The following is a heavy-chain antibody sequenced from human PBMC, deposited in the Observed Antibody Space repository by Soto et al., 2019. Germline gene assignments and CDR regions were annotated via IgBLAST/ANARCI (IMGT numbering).Heavy chain of an antibody. J-gene: IGHJ4*02. CDR1: GFTFSSYA. D-gene: IGHD5-12*01. V-gene: IGHV3-30-3*01. CDR2: ISYDGSNK. Sequence: QVQLVESGGGVVQPGRSLRLSCAASGFTFSSYAMHWVRQAPGKGLEWVAVISYDGSNKYYADSVKGQVTISRDNSKNMLYRQINGLRGEDTAVYYCARDRGYSGYDPFDYWGQGTLVTVSS. CDR3: ARDRGYSGYDPFDY.